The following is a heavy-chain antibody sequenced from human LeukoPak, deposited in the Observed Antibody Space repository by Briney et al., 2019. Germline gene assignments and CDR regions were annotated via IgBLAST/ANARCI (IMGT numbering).Heavy chain of an antibody. CDR1: GFTFSSYA. CDR2: ISNSGGST. V-gene: IGHV3-23*01. D-gene: IGHD3-16*01. J-gene: IGHJ4*02. CDR3: ANGGGSYHFHY. Sequence: GGSLRLSCAASGFTFSSYAMSWVRQAPGKGLEWVPAISNSGGSTYYADSVKGRFTISRDNSKNTLYLQMNSLRAEDTAVYYCANGGGSYHFHYWGQGTLVTVSS.